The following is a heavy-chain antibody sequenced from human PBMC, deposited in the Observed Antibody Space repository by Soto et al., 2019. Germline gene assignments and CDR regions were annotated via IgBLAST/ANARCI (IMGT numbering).Heavy chain of an antibody. CDR1: GGSISSYY. CDR3: ARVEGIAAAGTIWFDP. D-gene: IGHD6-13*01. V-gene: IGHV4-4*07. Sequence: SETLSLTCTVSGGSISSYYWSRIRQPAGKGLEWIGRIYTSGSTNYNPSLKSRVTMSVDTSKNQFSLKLSSVTAADTAVYYCARVEGIAAAGTIWFDPWGQGTLVTVSS. J-gene: IGHJ5*02. CDR2: IYTSGST.